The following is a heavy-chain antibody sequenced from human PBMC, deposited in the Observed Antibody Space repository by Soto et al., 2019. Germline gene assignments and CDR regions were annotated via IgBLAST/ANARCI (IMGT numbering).Heavy chain of an antibody. CDR1: GVTFSNFI. CDR3: AKVRYSSPMGYYYGMDV. Sequence: QVQLEQSGGEVKKPGSSVKVSCKASGVTFSNFIMTWVRQAPGLGLESVGGIIPISGTANYAQKFQGRVTITADESTITSYLEVSNMRSEDTAVYYCAKVRYSSPMGYYYGMDVWGQGTAVTVSS. J-gene: IGHJ6*02. CDR2: IIPISGTA. V-gene: IGHV1-69*01. D-gene: IGHD6-19*01.